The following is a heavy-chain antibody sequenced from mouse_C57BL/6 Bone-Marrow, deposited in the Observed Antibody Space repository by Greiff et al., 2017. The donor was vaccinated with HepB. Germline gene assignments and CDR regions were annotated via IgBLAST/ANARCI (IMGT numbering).Heavy chain of an antibody. CDR3: ARDDGYY. Sequence: EVKLVESGGGLVKPGGSLKLSCAASGFTFSSYAMSWVRQTPEKRLEWVATISDGGSYTYYPENVKGRFTSSRDNAKNNLYLQMSHLKSEDTAMYYCARDDGYYWGQGTLVTVSA. V-gene: IGHV5-4*01. CDR2: ISDGGSYT. CDR1: GFTFSSYA. J-gene: IGHJ3*01. D-gene: IGHD2-3*01.